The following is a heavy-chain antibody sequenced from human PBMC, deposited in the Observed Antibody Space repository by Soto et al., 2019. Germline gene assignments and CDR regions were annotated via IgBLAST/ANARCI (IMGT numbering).Heavy chain of an antibody. V-gene: IGHV3-7*01. Sequence: EVQLVQSGGGLVQPGGSLRLSCAASGFTFSSFWMTWVRQAPGKGLEWVANIKQDGSEKYYVDSVKGRFTISRDNAKNSLYLQMNGLRAEDTAVYYCALDCSGGTCRDYWGQGTLVTVSS. CDR3: ALDCSGGTCRDY. CDR2: IKQDGSEK. J-gene: IGHJ4*02. CDR1: GFTFSSFW. D-gene: IGHD2-15*01.